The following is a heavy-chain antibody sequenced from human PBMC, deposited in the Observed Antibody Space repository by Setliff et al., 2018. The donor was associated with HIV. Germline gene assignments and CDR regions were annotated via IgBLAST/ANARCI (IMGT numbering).Heavy chain of an antibody. CDR3: ARQQHSSDLKIWNY. D-gene: IGHD6-13*01. CDR2: IYPSGRT. J-gene: IGHJ4*02. Sequence: SETLSLTCAVSGDSMSNGDYSWNWIRQSPGKGLEWIGYIYPSGRTYYNPSLKNRVTMSIDRSKKQFSLNLSSVTAADTAVYYCARQQHSSDLKIWNYWGQGTLVTVSS. CDR1: GDSMSNGDYS. V-gene: IGHV4-30-2*06.